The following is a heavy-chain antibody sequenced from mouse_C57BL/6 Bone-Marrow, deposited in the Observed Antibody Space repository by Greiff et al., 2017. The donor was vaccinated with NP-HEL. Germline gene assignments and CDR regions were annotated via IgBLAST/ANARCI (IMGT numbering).Heavy chain of an antibody. CDR3: TDWGFAY. J-gene: IGHJ3*01. CDR2: IDPENGDT. D-gene: IGHD4-1*01. CDR1: GFNFKDDY. Sequence: EVQRVESGAELVRPGASVKLSCTASGFNFKDDYMHWVKQRPEQGLEWIGWIDPENGDTEYASKFQGKATITADTSSNTAYLQLSSLTSEDTAVYYCTDWGFAYWGQGTLVTVSA. V-gene: IGHV14-4*01.